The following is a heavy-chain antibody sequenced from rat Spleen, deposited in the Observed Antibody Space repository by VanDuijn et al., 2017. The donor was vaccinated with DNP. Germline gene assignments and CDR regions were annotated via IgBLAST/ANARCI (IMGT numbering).Heavy chain of an antibody. CDR1: GFTFSAYY. V-gene: IGHV5-25*01. Sequence: EVQLVESGGGLVQPGRSLKLSCAASGFTFSAYYMAWVRQAPAKGLEWVAYIGSAAYAPYYGDSVKGRFTISRDNTKNTLYLQMDSLRSEDSATYYCARHPLRRIVLDYWGQGVMVTVSS. CDR2: IGSAAYAP. D-gene: IGHD1-11*01. CDR3: ARHPLRRIVLDY. J-gene: IGHJ2*01.